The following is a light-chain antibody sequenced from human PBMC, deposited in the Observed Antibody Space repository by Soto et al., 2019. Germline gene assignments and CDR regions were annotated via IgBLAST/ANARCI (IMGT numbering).Light chain of an antibody. V-gene: IGKV3-11*01. CDR1: QSVGSS. Sequence: EIVLTQSTATMSLSPGERATLSSRASQSVGSSLAWYQQKLGQAHRLLIYAASDRATGIPGRFSGSGSGTDFTIIISSLEPEDFAFYYCQQGNTWPWTFGQGTKVDIK. CDR3: QQGNTWPWT. J-gene: IGKJ1*01. CDR2: AAS.